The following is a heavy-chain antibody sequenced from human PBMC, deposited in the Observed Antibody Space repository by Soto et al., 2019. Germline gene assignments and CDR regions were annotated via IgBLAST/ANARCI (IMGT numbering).Heavy chain of an antibody. CDR2: IIPIFGTA. Sequence: QVQLVQSGAEVKKPGSSVRVSCKASGGTFSSYAISWVRQAPGQGLEWMGGIIPIFGTANYAQKFQGRVTITADESTSTAYKELSSRRSEDTAVYYCARGPDKAMAHYYYYYYGMDVWGQGTTVTVSS. CDR1: GGTFSSYA. V-gene: IGHV1-69*01. J-gene: IGHJ6*02. CDR3: ARGPDKAMAHYYYYYYGMDV. D-gene: IGHD5-18*01.